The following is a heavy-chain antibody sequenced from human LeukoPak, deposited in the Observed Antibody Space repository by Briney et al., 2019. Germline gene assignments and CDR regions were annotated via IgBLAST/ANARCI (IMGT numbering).Heavy chain of an antibody. Sequence: KPSETLSLTCAVSGYSISSGYYWGWIRQPPGKGLGWIGGIYHSGSTYYNPSLKSRVTISVDTSKNQFSLKLSSVTAADTAVYYCARSFVDCSSTGCYSDLFDYWGQGTLVTVSS. V-gene: IGHV4-38-2*01. D-gene: IGHD2-2*01. CDR1: GYSISSGYY. CDR2: IYHSGST. J-gene: IGHJ4*02. CDR3: ARSFVDCSSTGCYSDLFDY.